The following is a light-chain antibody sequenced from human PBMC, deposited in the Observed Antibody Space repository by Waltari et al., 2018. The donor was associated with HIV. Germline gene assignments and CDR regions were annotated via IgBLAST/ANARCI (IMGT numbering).Light chain of an antibody. J-gene: IGKJ4*01. Sequence: DIEMTQSPDSLAVSLGESATINCKSSQSVIWSSNNKNYLAWYQQKPVQPPRLLIYWASTRESGVPDRFSGSGSGTDFTLTISSLQAEDVAVYYCQQFYDMPLTFGGGTKVDI. CDR1: QSVIWSSNNKNY. CDR2: WAS. CDR3: QQFYDMPLT. V-gene: IGKV4-1*01.